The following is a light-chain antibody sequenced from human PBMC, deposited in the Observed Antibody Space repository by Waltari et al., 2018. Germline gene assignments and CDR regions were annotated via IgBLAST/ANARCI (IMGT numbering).Light chain of an antibody. V-gene: IGKV2-28*01. CDR3: MQALQTPNT. Sequence: IVMTQSPLSLPVTPGEPASISCRSSQSLLHSNGYNYLDWYLQKPGQSPQLLIYLGSNRASGVPDRFSGSGSGTDVTLKISRVEAEDVGVYYCMQALQTPNTFGQGTKLEIK. CDR2: LGS. CDR1: QSLLHSNGYNY. J-gene: IGKJ2*01.